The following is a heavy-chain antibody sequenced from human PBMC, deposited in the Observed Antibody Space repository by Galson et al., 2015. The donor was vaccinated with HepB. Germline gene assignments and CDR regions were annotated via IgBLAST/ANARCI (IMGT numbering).Heavy chain of an antibody. CDR3: ARVREGPYLRYFDWLPHLDY. CDR2: IWYDGSNK. D-gene: IGHD3-9*01. CDR1: GFTFSSYG. J-gene: IGHJ4*02. Sequence: SLRLSCAASGFTFSSYGMHWVRQAPGKGLEWVAVIWYDGSNKYYADSVKGRFTISRDNSKNTLYLQMNSLRAEDTAVYYCARVREGPYLRYFDWLPHLDYWGQGTLVTVSS. V-gene: IGHV3-33*01.